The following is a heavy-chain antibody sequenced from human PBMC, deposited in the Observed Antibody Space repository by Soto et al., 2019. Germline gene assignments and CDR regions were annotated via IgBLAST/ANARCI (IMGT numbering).Heavy chain of an antibody. CDR1: RFIFSDYA. D-gene: IGHD6-13*01. Sequence: QVQLVESGGGVVQPGRSLRLSCAASRFIFSDYAMHWACQAPGKGLEWVAVISYGGDNKYYAESVRGRFAISRDNLKNTLYLQMNSLNPEDTAVYHCAKARHSTSWYGVEADFWGQGTLVTVSS. CDR2: ISYGGDNK. V-gene: IGHV3-30*09. CDR3: AKARHSTSWYGVEADF. J-gene: IGHJ4*02.